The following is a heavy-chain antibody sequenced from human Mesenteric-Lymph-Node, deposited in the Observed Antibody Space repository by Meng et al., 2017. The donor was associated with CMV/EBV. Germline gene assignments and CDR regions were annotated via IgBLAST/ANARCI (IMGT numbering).Heavy chain of an antibody. D-gene: IGHD4-23*01. CDR1: GFTVSHNY. CDR3: ARVPYYGGNSRSADS. Sequence: GGSLRLSCAAPGFTVSHNYMSWVRQAPGKGLEWVSYISSSGSTEYYADSVKGRFTISRDNAKNSLYLQMTSLRAEDTAVYYCARVPYYGGNSRSADSWGQGTLVTVSS. CDR2: ISSSGSTE. J-gene: IGHJ4*02. V-gene: IGHV3-11*01.